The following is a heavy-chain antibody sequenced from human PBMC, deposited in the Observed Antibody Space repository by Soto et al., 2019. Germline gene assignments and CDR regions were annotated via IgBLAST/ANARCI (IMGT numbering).Heavy chain of an antibody. CDR2: IIPIFGTA. J-gene: IGHJ4*02. V-gene: IGHV1-69*13. Sequence: GASVKVSCKASGGTFSSYAISWVRQAPGQGLEWMGGIIPIFGTANYAQNFQGRVTIAADESTNTAYMELSSLRSEDTAVYYCARDLGSGWYNYCGQGTLVTVSS. D-gene: IGHD6-19*01. CDR3: ARDLGSGWYNY. CDR1: GGTFSSYA.